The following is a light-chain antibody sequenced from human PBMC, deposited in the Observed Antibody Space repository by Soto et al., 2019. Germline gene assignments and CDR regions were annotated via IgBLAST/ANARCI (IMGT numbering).Light chain of an antibody. CDR3: QQSYSTPRT. CDR1: QSISSY. CDR2: AAY. Sequence: DVQMTQSPSSLSASVGDRVTITCRASQSISSYLNWYQQKPGKAPKLLIYAAYSLQSWVPSRFSGSGSGTYFTLTVSSLQTEECANYYCQQSYSTPRTFGQGTKVDI. J-gene: IGKJ1*01. V-gene: IGKV1-39*01.